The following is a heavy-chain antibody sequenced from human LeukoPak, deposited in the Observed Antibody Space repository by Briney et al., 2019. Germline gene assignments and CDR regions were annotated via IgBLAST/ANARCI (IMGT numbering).Heavy chain of an antibody. Sequence: SETLSLTCTVSGGSISSYYWSWIRQPPGKGLEWIGYIYYSGSTNYNPSLKSRVTISVDTSKDQFSLKLSSVTAADTAVYYCARAPSVTTYGWFDYWGQGTLVTVSS. CDR3: ARAPSVTTYGWFDY. CDR1: GGSISSYY. J-gene: IGHJ4*02. CDR2: IYYSGST. D-gene: IGHD4-17*01. V-gene: IGHV4-59*01.